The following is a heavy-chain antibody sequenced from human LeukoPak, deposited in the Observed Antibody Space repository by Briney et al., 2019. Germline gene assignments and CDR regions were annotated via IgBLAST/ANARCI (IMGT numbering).Heavy chain of an antibody. D-gene: IGHD2-15*01. V-gene: IGHV3-66*01. CDR2: IYSGGGT. CDR1: GFTVSSNY. J-gene: IGHJ6*02. Sequence: GGSLRLSCAASGFTVSSNYMSWVRQALGKGLEWVSVIYSGGGTYYADSVKGRFTISRDNSKNTLYLQMNSLRAEDTAVYYCASACSGGSCYGMDVWGQGTTVTVSS. CDR3: ASACSGGSCYGMDV.